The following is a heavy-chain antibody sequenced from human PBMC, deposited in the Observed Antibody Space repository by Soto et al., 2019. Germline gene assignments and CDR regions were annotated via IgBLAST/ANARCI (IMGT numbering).Heavy chain of an antibody. D-gene: IGHD3-22*01. V-gene: IGHV4-61*08. CDR2: IYYSGST. Sequence: SETLSLTCTVSGGSISSGGYYWSWIRQHPGKGLEWIGYIYYSGSTNYNPSLKSRVTISVDTSKNQFSLKLSSVTAADTAVYYCAREAHNYYDIYWFDPWGQGTLVTVSS. J-gene: IGHJ5*02. CDR1: GGSISSGGYY. CDR3: AREAHNYYDIYWFDP.